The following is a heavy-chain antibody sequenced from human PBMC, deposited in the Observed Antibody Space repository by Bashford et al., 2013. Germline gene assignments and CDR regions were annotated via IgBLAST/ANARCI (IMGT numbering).Heavy chain of an antibody. Sequence: SETLSLTSRCLWWLNQKLLLELDPPAPRKGLEWIGYIYYSGSAYYNRPSRVTISLDKSKNQFSLKLNSVTAADSAVYYCARNRRKITTFANDYSMDVWGQGTTVTVSS. J-gene: IGHJ6*02. CDR3: ARNRRKITTFANDYSMDV. D-gene: IGHD3-3*01. CDR2: IYYSGSA. V-gene: IGHV4-59*12. CDR1: WLNQKLL.